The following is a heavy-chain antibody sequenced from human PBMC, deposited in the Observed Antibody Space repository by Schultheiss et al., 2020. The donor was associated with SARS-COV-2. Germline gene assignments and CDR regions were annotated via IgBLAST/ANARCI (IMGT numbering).Heavy chain of an antibody. CDR3: ARRSSTSLNWFDP. CDR2: INHSGST. J-gene: IGHJ5*02. Sequence: SETLSLTCTVSGGSISSGGYYWSWIRQPPGKGLEWIGEINHSGSTNYNPSLKSRVTISVDTSKNQFSLKLSSVTAADTAVYYCARRSSTSLNWFDPWGQGTLVTVSS. V-gene: IGHV4-39*07. D-gene: IGHD2-2*01. CDR1: GGSISSGGYY.